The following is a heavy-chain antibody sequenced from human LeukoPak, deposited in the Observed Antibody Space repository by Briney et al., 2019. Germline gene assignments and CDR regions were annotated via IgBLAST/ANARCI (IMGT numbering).Heavy chain of an antibody. V-gene: IGHV3-23*01. CDR1: GFTFSSYA. D-gene: IGHD6-13*01. Sequence: GGSLRHSCAASGFTFSSYAMSWVRQAPGKGLEWVSAISGSGGSTYYADSVKGRFTVSRDNSKSTLYLQMNSLRAEDTAVYYCVKRGIAAADAFDFWGQGTLVTVSS. CDR2: ISGSGGST. J-gene: IGHJ4*02. CDR3: VKRGIAAADAFDF.